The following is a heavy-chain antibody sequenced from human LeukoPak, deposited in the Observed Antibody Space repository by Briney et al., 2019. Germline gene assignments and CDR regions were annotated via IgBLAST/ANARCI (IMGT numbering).Heavy chain of an antibody. Sequence: SETLSLTCAVSGYSISSGYYWGWIRQPPGEGLEWIGSIYHSGSTYYNPSLKSRVTISVDTSKNQFSLKLSSVTAADTAVYYCARAGGGYSYGYRGDAFDIWGQGTMVTVSS. V-gene: IGHV4-38-2*01. CDR1: GYSISSGYY. J-gene: IGHJ3*02. CDR3: ARAGGGYSYGYRGDAFDI. D-gene: IGHD5-18*01. CDR2: IYHSGST.